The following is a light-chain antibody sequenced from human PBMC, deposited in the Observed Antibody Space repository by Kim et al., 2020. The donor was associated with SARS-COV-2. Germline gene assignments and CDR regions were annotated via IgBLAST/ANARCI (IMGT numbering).Light chain of an antibody. CDR2: DAF. CDR1: QSISSNY. J-gene: IGKJ5*01. CDR3: QQYGSAPPT. V-gene: IGKV3-20*01. Sequence: RATLSCRASQSISSNYIAWYQKKPGQAPRLVIYDAFSRATGIPDRFSGSGSGTDFTLTISRLEPEDFAVYHCQQYGSAPPTFGQGTRLEI.